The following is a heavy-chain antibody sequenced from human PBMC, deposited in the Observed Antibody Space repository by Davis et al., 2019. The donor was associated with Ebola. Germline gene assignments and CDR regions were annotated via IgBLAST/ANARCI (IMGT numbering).Heavy chain of an antibody. D-gene: IGHD4-17*01. V-gene: IGHV1-18*01. CDR2: ISAYNVNT. CDR1: GYTFTSHA. CDR3: ARGVDYGEQFDY. J-gene: IGHJ4*02. Sequence: AASVKVSCKASGYTFTSHAISWVRQAPGQGLEWVGWISAYNVNTNYAQKLQGRVTMTTDTSTSTAYMELRSLRSDDTAVYYCARGVDYGEQFDYWGQGTLVTVSS.